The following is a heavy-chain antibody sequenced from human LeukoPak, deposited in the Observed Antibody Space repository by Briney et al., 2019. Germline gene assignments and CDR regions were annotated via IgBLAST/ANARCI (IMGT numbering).Heavy chain of an antibody. CDR2: IYYSGST. D-gene: IGHD2-21*01. V-gene: IGHV4-39*01. Sequence: AETLSLTCTVSGGSISSSSYYWGWIRQPPGKGLEWIGSIYYSGSTYYNPSLKSRVTISVDTSKNQFSLKLSSVTAADTAVYYCARLLGSHINYFDPWGQGTLVTVSS. CDR1: GGSISSSSYY. J-gene: IGHJ5*02. CDR3: ARLLGSHINYFDP.